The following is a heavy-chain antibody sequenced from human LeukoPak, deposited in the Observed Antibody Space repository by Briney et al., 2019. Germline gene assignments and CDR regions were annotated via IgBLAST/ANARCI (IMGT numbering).Heavy chain of an antibody. Sequence: GGSLRLSCAASGFTFSSYAMHWVRQAPGKGLEWVAVISYDGSNKYYADSVKGRFTISGDNSRNTLFLQMNSLRAEDTAVYYCAHGAMYQLDYWGQGTLVTVSS. V-gene: IGHV3-30*04. D-gene: IGHD2-2*01. CDR1: GFTFSSYA. CDR3: AHGAMYQLDY. CDR2: ISYDGSNK. J-gene: IGHJ4*02.